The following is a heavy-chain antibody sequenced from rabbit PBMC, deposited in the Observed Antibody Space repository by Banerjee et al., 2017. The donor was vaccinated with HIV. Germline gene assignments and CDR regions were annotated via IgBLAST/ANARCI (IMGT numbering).Heavy chain of an antibody. V-gene: IGHV1S43*01. D-gene: IGHD4-1*01. J-gene: IGHJ6*01. CDR1: GIDFTSYYY. CDR3: ARDLAGVTGWNFGL. Sequence: QEQLEESGGDLVKPEGSLTLTCKASGIDFTSYYYMCWVRQAPGKGLELIACIYTSTNSTWYANWVNGRFTISSSTSLNSVDLKMTSLTAADTATYFCARDLAGVTGWNFGLWGPGTLVTVS. CDR2: IYTSTNST.